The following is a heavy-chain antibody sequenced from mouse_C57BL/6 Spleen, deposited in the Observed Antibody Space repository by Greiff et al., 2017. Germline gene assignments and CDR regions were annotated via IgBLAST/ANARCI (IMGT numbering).Heavy chain of an antibody. J-gene: IGHJ3*01. V-gene: IGHV1-81*01. CDR3: AREASGVSNYHWFAY. Sequence: VQLQQSGAELARPGASVKLSCKASGYTFTSYGISWVKQRTGQGLEWIGEIYPRSGNTSYNEKFKGKATLTADKSSSTAYMELRSLTSEDSAVYFCAREASGVSNYHWFAYWGQGTLVTVSA. D-gene: IGHD2-5*01. CDR1: GYTFTSYG. CDR2: IYPRSGNT.